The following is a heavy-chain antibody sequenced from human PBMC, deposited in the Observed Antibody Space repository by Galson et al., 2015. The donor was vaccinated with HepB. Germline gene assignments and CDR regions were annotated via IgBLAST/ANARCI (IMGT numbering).Heavy chain of an antibody. CDR3: ARFLYCSSTSCLVYFDY. J-gene: IGHJ4*02. CDR1: GYSFTSYW. D-gene: IGHD2-2*01. CDR2: IYPGDSDT. V-gene: IGHV5-51*03. Sequence: QSGAEVKKPGESLKISCKGSGYSFTSYWIGWVRQMPGKGLGWMGIIYPGDSDTRYSPSFQGQVTISADKSISTAYLQWSSLKASDTAMYYCARFLYCSSTSCLVYFDYWGQGTLVTVSS.